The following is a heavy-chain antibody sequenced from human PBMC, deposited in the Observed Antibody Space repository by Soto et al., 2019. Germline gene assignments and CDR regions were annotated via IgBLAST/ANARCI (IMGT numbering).Heavy chain of an antibody. J-gene: IGHJ4*02. V-gene: IGHV1-8*01. Sequence: VASVKVSCKASGYTFTSYDINWVRQASGQGLEWMGWMNPNTGKTGYAQKFQGRVTMTRDISISTAYMELTSLTSEDTAVYYCASAAVTGTAGLDFWGQGTQVTVSS. CDR3: ASAAVTGTAGLDF. D-gene: IGHD6-19*01. CDR2: MNPNTGKT. CDR1: GYTFTSYD.